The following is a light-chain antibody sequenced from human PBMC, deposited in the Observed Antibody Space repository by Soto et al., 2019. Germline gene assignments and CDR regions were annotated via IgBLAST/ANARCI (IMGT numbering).Light chain of an antibody. CDR2: GAS. CDR3: QQYNNWPQT. V-gene: IGKV3-15*01. CDR1: QSVRSS. J-gene: IGKJ1*01. Sequence: EIVLTQSPATLSLSPGEGATLSCRASQSVRSSVAWYQQKPGQAPRLLIYGASTRATGIPARISGSGSGTEFTLTITSLQSEDFAVYYCQQYNNWPQTFGQGTKVDIK.